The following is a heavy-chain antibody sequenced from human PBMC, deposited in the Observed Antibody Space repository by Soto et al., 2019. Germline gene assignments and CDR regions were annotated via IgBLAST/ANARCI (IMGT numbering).Heavy chain of an antibody. V-gene: IGHV4-39*01. CDR1: GGSISSSSYY. Sequence: SETLSLTSTVSGGSISSSSYYWGWIRQPPGKGLEWIGSIYYSGSTYYNPSLKSRVTISVDTSKNQFSLKLSSVTAADTAVYYCASDQYDYVWGSYRYTPVFDYWGQGTLVTVSS. CDR2: IYYSGST. J-gene: IGHJ4*02. CDR3: ASDQYDYVWGSYRYTPVFDY. D-gene: IGHD3-16*02.